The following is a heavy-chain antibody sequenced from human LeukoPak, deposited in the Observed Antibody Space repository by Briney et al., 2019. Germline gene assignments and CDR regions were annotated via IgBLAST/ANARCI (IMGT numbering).Heavy chain of an antibody. CDR3: ARHPAAAGTIPWYFDL. J-gene: IGHJ2*01. Sequence: SETLSLTCTVSGGSISGYYWSWIRQPPGKGLEWIGYIYYSGSTNYNPSLKSRVTISVDTSKNQFSLKLSSVTAADTAVYYCARHPAAAGTIPWYFDLWGRGTLVTVSS. D-gene: IGHD6-13*01. CDR1: GGSISGYY. V-gene: IGHV4-59*08. CDR2: IYYSGST.